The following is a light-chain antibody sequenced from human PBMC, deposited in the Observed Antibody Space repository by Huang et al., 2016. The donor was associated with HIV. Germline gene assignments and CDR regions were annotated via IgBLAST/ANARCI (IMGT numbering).Light chain of an antibody. Sequence: EVVLTQSPVTLSLSPGERATLSCRASQSISSYLAWYQQKPGQTPRLLIYDASNRATGIPARFSGSGSGTDFTLTISNLEPEDIAVYYCQQRNNWPPYTFGPGTKLEIK. V-gene: IGKV3-11*01. CDR1: QSISSY. J-gene: IGKJ2*01. CDR2: DAS. CDR3: QQRNNWPPYT.